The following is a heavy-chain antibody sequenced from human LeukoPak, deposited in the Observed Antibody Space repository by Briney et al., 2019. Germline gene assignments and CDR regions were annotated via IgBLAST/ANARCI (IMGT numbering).Heavy chain of an antibody. J-gene: IGHJ4*02. CDR3: AKDIEFIVGATDY. CDR2: ISGSGGST. CDR1: GFIFSSYA. Sequence: PGGSLRLSCAASGFIFSSYAMSWVRQAPGKGLEWVSTISGSGGSTYYADSVKGRFTISRDNSKNTLYLQMNSLRAEDTAVYYCAKDIEFIVGATDYWGQGTLVTVSS. D-gene: IGHD1-26*01. V-gene: IGHV3-23*01.